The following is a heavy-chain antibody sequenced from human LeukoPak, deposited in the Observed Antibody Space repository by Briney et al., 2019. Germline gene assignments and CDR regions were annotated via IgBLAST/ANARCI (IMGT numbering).Heavy chain of an antibody. CDR2: IYHSGST. D-gene: IGHD3-10*01. Sequence: SETLSLTCVVSGGSVGSNNWWTWVRQPPGKGLEWIGEIYHSGSTNCNPSLKSRVTISVDKSKNQFSLKLSSVTAADTAVYYCAILLERYGSGRDYGMDVWGQGTTVTVSS. CDR3: AILLERYGSGRDYGMDV. CDR1: GGSVGSNNW. J-gene: IGHJ6*02. V-gene: IGHV4-4*02.